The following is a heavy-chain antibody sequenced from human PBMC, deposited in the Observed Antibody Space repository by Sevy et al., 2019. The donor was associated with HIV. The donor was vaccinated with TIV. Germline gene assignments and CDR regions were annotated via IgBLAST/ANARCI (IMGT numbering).Heavy chain of an antibody. J-gene: IGHJ4*02. D-gene: IGHD3-10*01. Sequence: GESLKISCAASGFIFSTSPMHWVRQAPGKGLECVAILSYDDSDENYADSVKDRFTISRVNSKNTLYLQMNSLRTEDTAVYYCAKDDLGSIDYWGQGTLVTVSS. CDR3: AKDDLGSIDY. V-gene: IGHV3-30-3*02. CDR1: GFIFSTSP. CDR2: LSYDDSDE.